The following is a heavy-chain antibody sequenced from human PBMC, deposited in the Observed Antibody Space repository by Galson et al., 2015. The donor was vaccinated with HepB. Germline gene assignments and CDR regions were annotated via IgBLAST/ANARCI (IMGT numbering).Heavy chain of an antibody. CDR1: GYTFTSYG. V-gene: IGHV1-18*04. D-gene: IGHD4-17*01. CDR2: ISAYNGNT. CDR3: ARGVWVYGEVYFDY. J-gene: IGHJ4*02. Sequence: SVKVSCKASGYTFTSYGISRVRQAPGQGLEWMGWISAYNGNTNYAQKLQGRVTMTTDTSTSTAYMELRSLRSDDTAVYYCARGVWVYGEVYFDYWGQGTLVTVSS.